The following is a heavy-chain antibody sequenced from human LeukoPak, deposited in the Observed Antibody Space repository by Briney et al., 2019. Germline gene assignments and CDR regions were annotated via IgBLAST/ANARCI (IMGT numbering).Heavy chain of an antibody. Sequence: GGSLRLSCAASGFTFGSYSMNWVRQAPGKGLEWVSSITSTSSYINYVDSVKGRFTISRDNARNSLYLQMNSLRPEDTAVYYCARAHLSSSSTDYMDVWGKGTTVTVSS. CDR3: ARAHLSSSSTDYMDV. V-gene: IGHV3-21*01. CDR1: GFTFGSYS. CDR2: ITSTSSYI. J-gene: IGHJ6*03. D-gene: IGHD6-6*01.